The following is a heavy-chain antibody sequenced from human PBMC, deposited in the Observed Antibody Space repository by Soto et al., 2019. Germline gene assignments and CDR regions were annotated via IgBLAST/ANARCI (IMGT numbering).Heavy chain of an antibody. CDR2: ISAYNGNT. V-gene: IGHV1-18*01. D-gene: IGHD3-22*01. Sequence: QVQLVQSGAEVKKPGASVKVSCKASGYTFTSYGISWVRQAPGQGLEWMGWISAYNGNTNYAQKLQGRVTMTTDTSTSKAYMELRSLRSDDTAVYYCASASDSSGYYGLFDYWGQGTLVTVSS. CDR3: ASASDSSGYYGLFDY. CDR1: GYTFTSYG. J-gene: IGHJ4*02.